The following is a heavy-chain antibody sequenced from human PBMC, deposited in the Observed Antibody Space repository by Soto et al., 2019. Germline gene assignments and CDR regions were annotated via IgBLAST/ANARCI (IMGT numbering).Heavy chain of an antibody. CDR3: ARDGSGSYIGHYYYYYGMDV. Sequence: SETLSLTCTVSGGSISSGDYYWSWIRQPPGKGLEWIGYIYYSGSTYYNPSLKSRVTISVDTSKNQFSLKLSSVTAADTAVYYCARDGSGSYIGHYYYYYGMDVWGQGTTVTVSS. CDR1: GGSISSGDYY. V-gene: IGHV4-30-4*01. CDR2: IYYSGST. D-gene: IGHD3-10*01. J-gene: IGHJ6*02.